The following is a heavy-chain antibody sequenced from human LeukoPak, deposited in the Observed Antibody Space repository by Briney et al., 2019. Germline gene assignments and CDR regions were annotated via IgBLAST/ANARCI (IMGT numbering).Heavy chain of an antibody. V-gene: IGHV3-30*18. CDR3: AKQAGPLDTAMVNGYFDY. CDR1: GFTFSSYG. CDR2: ISYDGSNK. Sequence: GGSLRLSCAASGFTFSSYGMHWVRQAPGKGLEWVAVISYDGSNKYYADSVKGRFTISRDNSKNTLYLQMNRLRAEDTAVYYCAKQAGPLDTAMVNGYFDYWGQGTLVTVSS. D-gene: IGHD5-18*01. J-gene: IGHJ4*02.